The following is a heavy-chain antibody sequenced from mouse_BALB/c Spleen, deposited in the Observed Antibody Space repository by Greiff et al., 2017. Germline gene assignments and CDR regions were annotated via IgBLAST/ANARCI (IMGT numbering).Heavy chain of an antibody. V-gene: IGHV5-12-1*01. Sequence: EVKVEESGGGLVKPGGSLKLSCAASGFAFCSYDMSWVRQTPEKRLEWVAYISSGGGSTYYPDTVKGRFTISRDNAKNTLYLQMSSLKSEDTAMYYCARRVEGPMDYWGQGTSVTVSS. J-gene: IGHJ4*01. CDR1: GFAFCSYD. CDR3: ARRVEGPMDY. CDR2: ISSGGGST. D-gene: IGHD1-1*01.